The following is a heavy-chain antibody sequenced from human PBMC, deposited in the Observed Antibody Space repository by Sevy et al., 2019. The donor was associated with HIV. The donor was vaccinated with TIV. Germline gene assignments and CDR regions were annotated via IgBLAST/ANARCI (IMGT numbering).Heavy chain of an antibody. CDR1: RYTFTSYD. CDR2: MNPNSGNT. D-gene: IGHD3-22*01. Sequence: ASVKVSCKASRYTFTSYDINWVRQATGQGLEWMGWMNPNSGNTGYAQKFQGRVTITRNTSISTAYMELSSLRSEDTAVYYCARVRGITMITGGAFDIWGQGTMVTVSS. V-gene: IGHV1-8*03. CDR3: ARVRGITMITGGAFDI. J-gene: IGHJ3*02.